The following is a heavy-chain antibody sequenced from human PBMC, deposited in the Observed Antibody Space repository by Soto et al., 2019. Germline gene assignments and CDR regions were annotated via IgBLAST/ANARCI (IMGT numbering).Heavy chain of an antibody. CDR3: ARDIGPWEIHYYYGMDV. CDR2: IIPIFGTA. Sequence: SVKVSCKASGGTFSSYAISWVRQAPGQGLEWMGGIIPIFGTANYAQKFQGRVTITADESTSTAYMELSSLRSEDTAVYYCARDIGPWEIHYYYGMDVWGQGPTVTV. J-gene: IGHJ6*02. D-gene: IGHD1-26*01. CDR1: GGTFSSYA. V-gene: IGHV1-69*13.